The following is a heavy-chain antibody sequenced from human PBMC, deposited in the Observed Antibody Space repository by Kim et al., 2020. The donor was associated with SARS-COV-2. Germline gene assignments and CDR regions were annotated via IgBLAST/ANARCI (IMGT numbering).Heavy chain of an antibody. CDR2: INSDGSST. Sequence: GGSLRLSCVASGFTLSSYWMHWVRQAPGKGLMWVSRINSDGSSTNYADSVKGRFTISRDNAKNTLYLQMNSLRVEDTAVYYCARAPQEGYSGHDLNAWGQGTLVTVSS. D-gene: IGHD5-12*01. CDR1: GFTLSSYW. J-gene: IGHJ5*02. V-gene: IGHV3-74*01. CDR3: ARAPQEGYSGHDLNA.